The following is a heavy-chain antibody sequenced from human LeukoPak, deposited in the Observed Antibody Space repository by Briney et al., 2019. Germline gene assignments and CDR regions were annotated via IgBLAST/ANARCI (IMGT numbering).Heavy chain of an antibody. J-gene: IGHJ6*02. CDR1: GASISSSSHY. Sequence: SETLSLTCTVSGASISSSSHYWGWIRQPAGKGLEWIGRIYTSGSTNYNPSLKSRVTMSVDTSKNQFSLKLSSVTAADTAVYYCARGTTDYGMDVWGQGTTVTVSS. CDR2: IYTSGST. CDR3: ARGTTDYGMDV. D-gene: IGHD4-11*01. V-gene: IGHV4-61*02.